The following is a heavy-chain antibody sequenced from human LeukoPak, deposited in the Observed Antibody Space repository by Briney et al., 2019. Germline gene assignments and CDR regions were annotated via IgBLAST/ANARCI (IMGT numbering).Heavy chain of an antibody. CDR3: AKRGVVIRVILVGFHKEAYYFDS. J-gene: IGHJ4*02. Sequence: GRSLRLSCAASGASGFTFSSYSLHWVRQAPGRGLEWVALISYDGSKKYYADSVKGRFTISRDNPKNTLYLQMNSLRAEDTAVYFCAKRGVVIRVILVGFHKEAYYFDSWGQGALVTVSS. CDR2: ISYDGSKK. D-gene: IGHD3-10*01. V-gene: IGHV3-30*04. CDR1: GFTFSSYS.